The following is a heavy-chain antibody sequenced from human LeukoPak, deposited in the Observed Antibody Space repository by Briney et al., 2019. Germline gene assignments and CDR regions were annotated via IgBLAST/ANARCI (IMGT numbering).Heavy chain of an antibody. CDR2: ISSSSSYI. J-gene: IGHJ4*02. CDR3: ARSLRLGELSLTDFDY. Sequence: GGSLRLSCAASGFTFSSYSMNWVRQAPGKGLEWVSSISSSSSYIYYADSVKGRFTISRDSAKNSLYLQMNSLRAEDTAVYYCARSLRLGELSLTDFDYWGQGTLVTVSS. V-gene: IGHV3-21*01. CDR1: GFTFSSYS. D-gene: IGHD3-16*02.